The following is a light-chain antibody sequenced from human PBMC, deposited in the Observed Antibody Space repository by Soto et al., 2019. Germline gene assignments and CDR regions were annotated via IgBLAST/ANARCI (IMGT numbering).Light chain of an antibody. CDR3: QVLDTGSDHGV. J-gene: IGLJ3*02. V-gene: IGLV3-21*02. CDR2: EDS. Sequence: SYELTQPPSVSVAPGQTARITCGGNNIGSKSVHWYQQKPGQAPVLVVYEDSDRPSGIPERFSGSNSGNTATLTISRVEAGDEADYYCQVLDTGSDHGVFGGGTKLTVL. CDR1: NIGSKS.